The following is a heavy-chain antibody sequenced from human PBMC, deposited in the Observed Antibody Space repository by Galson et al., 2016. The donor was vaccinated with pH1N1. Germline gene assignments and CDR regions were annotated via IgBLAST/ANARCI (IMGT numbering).Heavy chain of an antibody. CDR2: MYTSGTT. CDR1: GGSISSSIYY. Sequence: LSLTCTVSGGSISSSIYYWNWIRQPARKGLEWIGRMYTSGTTTYNPSLESRVSISVDTSKNQFSLRLSSVTAADTAVYFCARDRVALTGIFDYWGQGALVTVSS. CDR3: ARDRVALTGIFDY. V-gene: IGHV4-61*02. J-gene: IGHJ4*02. D-gene: IGHD3-10*01.